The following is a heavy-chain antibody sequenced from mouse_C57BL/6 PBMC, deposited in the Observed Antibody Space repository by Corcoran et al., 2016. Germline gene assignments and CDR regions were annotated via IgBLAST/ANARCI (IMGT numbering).Heavy chain of an antibody. V-gene: IGHV1-55*01. CDR2: IYPGSGST. D-gene: IGHD1-1*01. J-gene: IGHJ2*01. CDR3: ARIYYYGSSYYFDY. Sequence: QVQLQQPGAELVKPGASVKMSCKASGYPFTSYWITWVKQRPGQGLEWVGDIYPGSGSTNYNEKFKSKATLTVDTSSSTAYMQLSSLTSEDSAVYDCARIYYYGSSYYFDYWGQGTTLTVSS. CDR1: GYPFTSYW.